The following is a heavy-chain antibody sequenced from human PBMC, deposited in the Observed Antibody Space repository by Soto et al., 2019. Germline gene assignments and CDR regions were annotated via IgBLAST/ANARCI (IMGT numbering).Heavy chain of an antibody. J-gene: IGHJ4*02. D-gene: IGHD2-21*02. CDR2: INAGNGNT. CDR3: ARSIVVVTALDY. Sequence: QVQLVQSGAEEKKPGASVKVSCKASGYTFTSYAMHWVRQAPGQRLEWMGWINAGNGNTKYSQKFQGRVTITRDTSASTAYMELSGLRSEDMAVYYCARSIVVVTALDYWGQGTLVTVSS. V-gene: IGHV1-3*05. CDR1: GYTFTSYA.